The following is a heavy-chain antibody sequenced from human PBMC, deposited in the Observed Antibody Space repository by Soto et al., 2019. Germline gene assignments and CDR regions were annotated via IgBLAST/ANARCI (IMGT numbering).Heavy chain of an antibody. V-gene: IGHV4-59*01. CDR3: ARGPNYDFWTY. CDR2: IYYSGST. D-gene: IGHD3-3*01. CDR1: GGAIISYY. J-gene: IGHJ4*02. Sequence: PSETLSLTCTVSGGAIISYYCIFSRQPPGKGLEWIGYIYYSGSTNYNPSLKSRVTISVDTSKNQFSLKLSSVTAADTAVYYCARGPNYDFWTYWGQGTLVTVSS.